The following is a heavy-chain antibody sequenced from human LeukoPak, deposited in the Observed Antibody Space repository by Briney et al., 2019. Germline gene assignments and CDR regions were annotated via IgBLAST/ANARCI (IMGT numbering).Heavy chain of an antibody. J-gene: IGHJ4*02. CDR1: GGSFSGYY. Sequence: SETLSLTCAVYGGSFSGYYWSWIRQPPGKGLEWIGEINHSGSTNYNPSLKSRVTISVDTSKNQFSLKLTSVTAADTAVYYCARHGGQWLLRYYCGYWGQGTLVTVSS. D-gene: IGHD5-12*01. CDR3: ARHGGQWLLRYYCGY. V-gene: IGHV4-34*01. CDR2: INHSGST.